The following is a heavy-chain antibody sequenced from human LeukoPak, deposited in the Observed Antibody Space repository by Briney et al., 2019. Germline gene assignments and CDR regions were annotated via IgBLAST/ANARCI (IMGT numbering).Heavy chain of an antibody. Sequence: HPGGSLRLSCAASGFTFSGYWMSWVRQAPGKGLEWVANINQDGSQKYCVDSVKGRSTISRDNAKNSLYLQMNSLRAEDTAVYYCATVRTYTNFDYWGQGTLVTVSS. D-gene: IGHD5-18*01. CDR3: ATVRTYTNFDY. J-gene: IGHJ4*02. CDR2: INQDGSQK. V-gene: IGHV3-7*05. CDR1: GFTFSGYW.